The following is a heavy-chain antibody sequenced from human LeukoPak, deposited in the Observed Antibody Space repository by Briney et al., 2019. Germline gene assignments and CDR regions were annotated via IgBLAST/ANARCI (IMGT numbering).Heavy chain of an antibody. J-gene: IGHJ4*02. CDR2: MNPNSGNT. CDR3: ARDPHYYDSSGYYLRYFDY. V-gene: IGHV1-8*02. D-gene: IGHD3-22*01. Sequence: ASVKVSCKASGGTFSSYAISWVRQATGQGLEWMGWMNPNSGNTGYAQKFQGRVTMTRNTSISTACMELSSLRSEDTAVYYCARDPHYYDSSGYYLRYFDYWSQGTLVTVSS. CDR1: GGTFSSYA.